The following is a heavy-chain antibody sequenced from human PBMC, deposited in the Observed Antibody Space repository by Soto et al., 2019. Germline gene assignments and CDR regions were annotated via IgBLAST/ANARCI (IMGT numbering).Heavy chain of an antibody. J-gene: IGHJ4*02. D-gene: IGHD3-22*01. CDR3: ARDYYDSSGRPTIDY. CDR1: GGSFSGYY. Sequence: QVRLQQWGAGLLKPSETLSLTCAVYGGSFSGYYWSWIRQPPGKGLEWIGEINHSGSTNYNPSLKSRVTISGDTSKNQFSLKLSSVTAADTAVYYCARDYYDSSGRPTIDYWGQGTLVTVSS. CDR2: INHSGST. V-gene: IGHV4-34*01.